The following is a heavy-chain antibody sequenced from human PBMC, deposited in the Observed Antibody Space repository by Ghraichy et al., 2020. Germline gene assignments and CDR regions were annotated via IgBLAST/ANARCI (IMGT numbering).Heavy chain of an antibody. J-gene: IGHJ3*02. CDR2: INYSGYI. CDR1: GVTSNTYY. CDR3: PISRSQWLGAFDI. D-gene: IGHD3-22*01. Sequence: SETLSLTCVVSGVTSNTYYWTWIRQPPGKGLEWIGEINYSGYITYNPSLKRRVTISLDTSKSQFSLNLTSVTAAATALYYCPISRSQWLGAFDIWGQGTMVTVSS. V-gene: IGHV4-34*08.